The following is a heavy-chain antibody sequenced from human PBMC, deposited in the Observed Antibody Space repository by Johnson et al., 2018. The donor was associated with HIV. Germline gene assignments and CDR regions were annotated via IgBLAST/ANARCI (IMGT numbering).Heavy chain of an antibody. CDR3: AKDPLVVPAATLDAFDI. D-gene: IGHD2-2*01. CDR1: RFTFSSYA. J-gene: IGHJ3*02. CDR2: ISYDGSKK. V-gene: IGHV3-30*01. Sequence: VQVVESGGGLVQPGRSLRLSCAASRFTFSSYAMHWVRQAPGKGLEWVAVISYDGSKKYYGDSVKGRFTISRDNSKKTLYLEMNSLRVEDTAVYYCAKDPLVVPAATLDAFDIWGQGTMVTVSS.